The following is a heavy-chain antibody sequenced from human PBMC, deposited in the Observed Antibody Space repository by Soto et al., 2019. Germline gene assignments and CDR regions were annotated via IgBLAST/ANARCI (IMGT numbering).Heavy chain of an antibody. Sequence: QVQLVESGGGVVQPGRSLRLSCAASGFTFSSYAMHWVRQAPGKGLEWVAVISYDGSNKYYADSVKGRFTISRDNSKNTLYLQMNSLRAEDTAVYYCARSGYSSSRYYFDYWGQGTLVTVSS. CDR2: ISYDGSNK. J-gene: IGHJ4*02. V-gene: IGHV3-30-3*01. D-gene: IGHD6-13*01. CDR3: ARSGYSSSRYYFDY. CDR1: GFTFSSYA.